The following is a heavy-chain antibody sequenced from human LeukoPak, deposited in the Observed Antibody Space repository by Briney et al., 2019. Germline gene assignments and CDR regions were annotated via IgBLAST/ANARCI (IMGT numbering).Heavy chain of an antibody. J-gene: IGHJ5*02. CDR1: GFTFSYYW. Sequence: GGSLRFSCAASGFTFSYYWMRWVRQAPGKGLEWVANIKEDGSEKYYVDSVRGRSTVSIDNAKNSLYLQMSSLRAEDTAVYYCLSTSGPWGQGTLVTVSS. CDR3: LSTSGP. V-gene: IGHV3-7*01. CDR2: IKEDGSEK. D-gene: IGHD1-26*01.